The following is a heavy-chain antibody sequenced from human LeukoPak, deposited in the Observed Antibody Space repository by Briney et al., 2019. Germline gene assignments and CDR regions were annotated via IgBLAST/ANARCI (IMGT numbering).Heavy chain of an antibody. J-gene: IGHJ4*02. Sequence: GGSLRLSCAACGFTFSSYGMHWVRQSPGKGLEWVAVISYDGSNKYYADSVKGRFTISRDNSKNTLYLQMNSLRAEDPAVYYCAKDERYYDILTGYYSPYYFDYWGQGTLVTVSS. CDR3: AKDERYYDILTGYYSPYYFDY. V-gene: IGHV3-30*18. D-gene: IGHD3-9*01. CDR2: ISYDGSNK. CDR1: GFTFSSYG.